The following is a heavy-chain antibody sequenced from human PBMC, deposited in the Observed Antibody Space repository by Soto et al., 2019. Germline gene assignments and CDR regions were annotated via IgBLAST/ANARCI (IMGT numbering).Heavy chain of an antibody. CDR2: ISSSSSTI. V-gene: IGHV3-48*02. J-gene: IGHJ4*02. CDR1: GFTFSSYS. CDR3: ASEGSGYYDSSGYYPFDY. D-gene: IGHD3-22*01. Sequence: GGSLRLSCAASGFTFSSYSMNWVRQAPGKGLEWVSYISSSSSTIYYADSVKGRFTISRDNAKNSLYLQMNSLRDEDTAVYYCASEGSGYYDSSGYYPFDYWGQGTLVTVSS.